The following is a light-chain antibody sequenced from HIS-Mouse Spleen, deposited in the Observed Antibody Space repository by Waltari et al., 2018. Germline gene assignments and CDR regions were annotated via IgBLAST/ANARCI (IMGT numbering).Light chain of an antibody. CDR2: WAS. J-gene: IGKJ2*01. CDR1: QSVLSSSNNKNS. V-gene: IGKV4-1*01. Sequence: DIVMTQSPDSLAVSLGERATINCNSSQSVLSSSNNKNSLAWYQQKPGQPPKLLIYWASTRESGVPDRFSGSGSGTDFTLTISSLQAEDVAVYYCQQYYSTPYTFGQGTKLEIK. CDR3: QQYYSTPYT.